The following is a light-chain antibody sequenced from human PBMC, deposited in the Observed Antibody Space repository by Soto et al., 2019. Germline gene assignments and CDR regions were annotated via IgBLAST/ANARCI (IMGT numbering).Light chain of an antibody. CDR2: GAS. CDR3: QQYGRLSLT. J-gene: IGKJ4*02. Sequence: EIVLTQSPGTLSLSPGERATLSCRASHSVSSSYLVGYQQQPDQAPRLLIYGASSRATGIPDRFSRSGSGTDFSITISSREPEEFAVYYCQQYGRLSLTFGGGTKVEIK. V-gene: IGKV3-20*01. CDR1: HSVSSSY.